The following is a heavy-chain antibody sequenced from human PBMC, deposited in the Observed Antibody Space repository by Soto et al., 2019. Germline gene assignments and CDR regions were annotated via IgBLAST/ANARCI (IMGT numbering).Heavy chain of an antibody. CDR1: GFTFNTYD. D-gene: IGHD3-16*01. Sequence: EVQLVESGGGLVQPGGSLRLSCAASGFTFNTYDMHWIRQAPEKGLEWVSFISSSGDTVNYADSVKGRFTISRDNAQNSLYLQMNSLRDDDTAVYYCVKGGWGDFWGQGTLVTVSS. J-gene: IGHJ4*02. V-gene: IGHV3-48*02. CDR3: VKGGWGDF. CDR2: ISSSGDTV.